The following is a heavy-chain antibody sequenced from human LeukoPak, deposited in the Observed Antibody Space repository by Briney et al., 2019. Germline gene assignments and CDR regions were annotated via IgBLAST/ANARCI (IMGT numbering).Heavy chain of an antibody. CDR1: GGSFSGYY. CDR2: INHSGST. CDR3: ASVEAAGVNFDY. J-gene: IGHJ4*02. D-gene: IGHD6-13*01. Sequence: PSETLSLTCAVYGGSFSGYYWSWIRQPPGKGLEWIGEINHSGSTNYNPSLKSRVTISVDTSKNQFSLKLSSVTAADTAVYYCASVEAAGVNFDYWAREPWSPSPQ. V-gene: IGHV4-34*01.